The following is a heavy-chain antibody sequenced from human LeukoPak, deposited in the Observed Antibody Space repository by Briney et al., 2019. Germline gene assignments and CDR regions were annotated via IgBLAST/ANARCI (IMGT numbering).Heavy chain of an antibody. CDR3: ASSITMVRGVSDGMDV. J-gene: IGHJ6*02. Sequence: GGSLRLSCAASGFTVSSNYMSWVRQAPGKGLEWVSVIYSGGSTYYADSVKGRFTISRDNSKNTLYLQMNSLRAEDTAVYYCASSITMVRGVSDGMDVWGQGTTVTVSS. CDR2: IYSGGST. D-gene: IGHD3-10*01. V-gene: IGHV3-66*01. CDR1: GFTVSSNY.